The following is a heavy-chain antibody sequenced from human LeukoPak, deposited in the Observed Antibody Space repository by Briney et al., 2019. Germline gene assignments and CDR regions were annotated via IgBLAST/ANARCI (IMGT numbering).Heavy chain of an antibody. CDR2: ISSSGVYI. J-gene: IGHJ4*02. CDR3: AREREYNYGHMLGY. CDR1: RFTLSSYS. V-gene: IGHV3-21*01. D-gene: IGHD5-18*01. Sequence: PGGSLRLSCVASRFTLSSYSINWVRQAPGRGREWVSSISSSGVYIYYAYSVKGRFTLSRENAKNSLYLQMNSLRVEDTAGYYCAREREYNYGHMLGYWGQGTLVTVSS.